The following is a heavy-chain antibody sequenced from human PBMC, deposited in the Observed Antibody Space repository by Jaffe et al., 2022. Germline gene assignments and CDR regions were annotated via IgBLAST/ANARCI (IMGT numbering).Heavy chain of an antibody. J-gene: IGHJ4*02. Sequence: QVQLQESGPGLVKPSETLSLVCSVSGGSVSLHYWHWIRQSPGKGLEWIGDINGIGVINYNPSLKSRVTISTDTSKNQFSLRLSSVTAADTAVYYCARGTRDVWGGSCCLQWGQGTLVTVSS. V-gene: IGHV4-59*02. CDR3: ARGTRDVWGGSCCLQ. CDR1: GGSVSLHY. D-gene: IGHD3-3*01. CDR2: INGIGVI.